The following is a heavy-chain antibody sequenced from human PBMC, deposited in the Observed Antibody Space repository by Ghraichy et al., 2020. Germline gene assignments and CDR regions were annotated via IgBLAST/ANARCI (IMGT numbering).Heavy chain of an antibody. CDR3: ASFNDFWSGKDY. CDR1: GGSFSGYY. CDR2: INHSGST. V-gene: IGHV4-34*01. Sequence: SETLSLTCAVYGGSFSGYYWSWIRQPPGKGLEWIGEINHSGSTNYNPSLKSRVTISVDTSKNQFSLKLSSVTAADTAVYYCASFNDFWSGKDYWGQGTLVTVSS. D-gene: IGHD3-3*01. J-gene: IGHJ4*02.